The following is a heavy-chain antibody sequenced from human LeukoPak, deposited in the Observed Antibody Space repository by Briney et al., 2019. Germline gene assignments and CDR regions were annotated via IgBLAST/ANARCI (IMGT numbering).Heavy chain of an antibody. CDR2: ISSSSSYI. Sequence: PGGSLRLSCAAPGFTFSSYSMNWVRQAPGKGLEWVSSISSSSSYIYYADSVKGRFTISRDNAKNSLYLQMNSLRAEDTAVYYCARDSFYYDSSGYPRGDYWGQGTLVTVSS. V-gene: IGHV3-21*01. CDR1: GFTFSSYS. D-gene: IGHD3-22*01. J-gene: IGHJ4*02. CDR3: ARDSFYYDSSGYPRGDY.